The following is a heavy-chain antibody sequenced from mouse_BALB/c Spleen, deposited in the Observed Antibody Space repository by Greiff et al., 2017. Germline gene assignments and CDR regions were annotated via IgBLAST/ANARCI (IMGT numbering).Heavy chain of an antibody. CDR2: IDPSDSYT. Sequence: LVESGPELVKPGASVKMSCKASGYTFTSYWMHWVKQRPGQGLEWIGVIDPSDSYTSYNQKFKGKATLTVDTSSSTAYMQLSSLTSEDSAVYYCTTVYYGYDAMDYWGQGTSVTVSS. J-gene: IGHJ4*01. CDR3: TTVYYGYDAMDY. V-gene: IGHV1S127*01. CDR1: GYTFTSYW. D-gene: IGHD2-1*01.